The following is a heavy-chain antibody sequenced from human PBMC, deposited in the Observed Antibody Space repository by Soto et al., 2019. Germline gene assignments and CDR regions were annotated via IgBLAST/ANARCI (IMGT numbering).Heavy chain of an antibody. V-gene: IGHV4-34*01. D-gene: IGHD3-9*01. J-gene: IGHJ4*02. CDR1: GGSFSGYY. CDR3: ARGRDILTGYPFYYFGY. CDR2: INHSGST. Sequence: SETLSLTCAVYGGSFSGYYWSWIRQPPGKGLEWIGEINHSGSTNYNPSLKSRVTISVDTSKNQFSLKLSSVTAADTAVYYCARGRDILTGYPFYYFGYWGQGTLVTVSS.